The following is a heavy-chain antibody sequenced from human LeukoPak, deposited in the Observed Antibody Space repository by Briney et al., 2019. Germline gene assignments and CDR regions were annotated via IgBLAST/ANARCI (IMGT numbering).Heavy chain of an antibody. D-gene: IGHD6-13*01. CDR2: ISGSGGST. Sequence: GGSLRLSCAASGFTFSSYAMSWVRQAPGKGLEWVSAISGSGGSTYYADSVKGRFTISRDNSKNTLYLQMNSLRAEDTAVYYCAKGWSKAAAGTSAFDYWGQGTLVTVSS. CDR3: AKGWSKAAAGTSAFDY. CDR1: GFTFSSYA. J-gene: IGHJ4*02. V-gene: IGHV3-23*01.